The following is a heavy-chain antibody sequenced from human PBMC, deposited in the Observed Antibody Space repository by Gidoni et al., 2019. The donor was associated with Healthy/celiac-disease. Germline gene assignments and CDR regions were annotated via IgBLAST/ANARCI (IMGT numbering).Heavy chain of an antibody. V-gene: IGHV1-69*10. CDR3: ARPQVSIVGATDNWFDP. D-gene: IGHD1-26*01. Sequence: GIIPILGIANYAQKFQGRVTIAADKSTSTAYMELSSLRSEDTAVYYCARPQVSIVGATDNWFDPWGQGTLVTVSS. J-gene: IGHJ5*02. CDR2: IIPILGIA.